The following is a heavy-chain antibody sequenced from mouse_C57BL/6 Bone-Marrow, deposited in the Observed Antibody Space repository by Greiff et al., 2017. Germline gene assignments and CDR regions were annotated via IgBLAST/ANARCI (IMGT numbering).Heavy chain of an antibody. CDR2: ILPGSGST. CDR1: GYTFTGYW. Sequence: QVQLQQSGAELMKPGASVKLSCKATGYTFTGYWIEWVKQRPGHGLEWIGEILPGSGSTNYNEKFKGKATFTVDTSSNTAYMQLSSLATEDSAIYYCAGGGSTKAAEGFAYWGQGTLVTVSA. CDR3: AGGGSTKAAEGFAY. D-gene: IGHD2-1*01. V-gene: IGHV1-9*01. J-gene: IGHJ3*01.